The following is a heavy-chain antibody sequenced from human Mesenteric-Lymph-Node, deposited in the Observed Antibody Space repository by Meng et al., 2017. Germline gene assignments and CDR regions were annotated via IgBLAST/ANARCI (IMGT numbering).Heavy chain of an antibody. D-gene: IGHD2-15*01. CDR1: GGSISWGTW. CDR3: TKNGAYSLEY. V-gene: IGHV4-4*02. J-gene: IGHJ4*02. Sequence: QVPLQESGPGLVKPSGTLSLTCAVSGGSISWGTWWSWVRQPPGKGLQWIGEFFHSGITNYNPSLKSRATISVDTSKNHFSLELSSVTAADTAVYYCTKNGAYSLEYWGQGALVTVSS. CDR2: FFHSGIT.